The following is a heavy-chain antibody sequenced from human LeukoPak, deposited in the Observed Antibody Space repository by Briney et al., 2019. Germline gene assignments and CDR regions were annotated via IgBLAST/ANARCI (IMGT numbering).Heavy chain of an antibody. CDR1: GFTFDDYG. V-gene: IGHV3-20*04. Sequence: PGGSLRLSCAASGFTFDDYGMSWVRQARGKGREWVSGINWNCGSTGYADSVKGRFTISRDNAQKSLYLQMNRLRAEDTAVYYCPRDMSVPAASLSGYYYIDVWGKGTMVTVSS. CDR3: PRDMSVPAASLSGYYYIDV. CDR2: INWNCGST. J-gene: IGHJ6*03. D-gene: IGHD2-2*01.